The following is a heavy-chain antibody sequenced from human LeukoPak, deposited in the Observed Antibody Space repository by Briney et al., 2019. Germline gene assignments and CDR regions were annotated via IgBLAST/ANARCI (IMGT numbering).Heavy chain of an antibody. V-gene: IGHV1-2*06. CDR1: GYTFSDYS. CDR2: INPNNGDA. J-gene: IGHJ3*01. CDR3: AREKSVALRGVAFDV. Sequence: ASVKVSCRASGYTFSDYSTHWMRQAPGRGLEWLGRINPNNGDANYAEKFQGRVTMVRDTSISTVYVELSGLTSDDTAIFYCAREKSVALRGVAFDVWGQGTMVTVSS. D-gene: IGHD3-10*01.